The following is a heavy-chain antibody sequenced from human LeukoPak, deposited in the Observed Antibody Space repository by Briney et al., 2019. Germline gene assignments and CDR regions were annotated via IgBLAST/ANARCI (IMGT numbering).Heavy chain of an antibody. CDR2: INPSGGFT. D-gene: IGHD3-10*01. J-gene: IGHJ4*02. V-gene: IGHV1-46*01. CDR1: GYTFTSYY. CDR3: ARVEPFSYGSGSRLDY. Sequence: ASVKVSCKASGYTFTSYYIHWVRQAPGQGLEWMGIINPSGGFTSYAQKFQGRVTMTRDTSTSTVYMELSSLRSEDTAVYYCARVEPFSYGSGSRLDYWGQGTLVTVSS.